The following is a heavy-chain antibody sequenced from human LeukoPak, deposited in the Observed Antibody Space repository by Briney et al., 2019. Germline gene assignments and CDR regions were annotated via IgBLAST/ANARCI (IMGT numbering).Heavy chain of an antibody. Sequence: SETLSLTCTVSGGSISSYYWSWIRQPPGKGLEWIGYIYYSGSTNYNPSLKSRVTISVDTSKNQFSLKLSSVTAADTAVYYCARAAWDFWSGSGIYYYYYMDVWGKGTTVTVSS. CDR2: IYYSGST. D-gene: IGHD3-3*01. V-gene: IGHV4-59*01. CDR1: GGSISSYY. CDR3: ARAAWDFWSGSGIYYYYYMDV. J-gene: IGHJ6*03.